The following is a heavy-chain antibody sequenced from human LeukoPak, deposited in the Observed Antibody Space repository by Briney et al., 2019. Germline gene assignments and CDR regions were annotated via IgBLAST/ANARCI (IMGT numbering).Heavy chain of an antibody. CDR3: ARVSGVRGTSAFDI. D-gene: IGHD3-10*01. J-gene: IGHJ3*02. Sequence: SETLSLTCTVSGGSISSYYWSWIRQPPGKGLEWIGYIYYSGSTNYNPSLKSRVIISVDTSKNQFSLKLSSVTAADTAVYYCARVSGVRGTSAFDIWGQGTMVTVSS. V-gene: IGHV4-59*01. CDR1: GGSISSYY. CDR2: IYYSGST.